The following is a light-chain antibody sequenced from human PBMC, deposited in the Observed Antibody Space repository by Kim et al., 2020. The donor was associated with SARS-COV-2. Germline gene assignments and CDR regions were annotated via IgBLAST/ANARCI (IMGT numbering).Light chain of an antibody. CDR3: QKYENGSYT. Sequence: GDRVTITCRTSQDISGYLAWYQQKPGKVPRLLIFRASTLEPGVPARFSGSGSGTEFTLTISSLQPDDVASYYCQKYENGSYTFGQGTKLEI. CDR1: QDISGY. J-gene: IGKJ2*01. CDR2: RAS. V-gene: IGKV1-27*01.